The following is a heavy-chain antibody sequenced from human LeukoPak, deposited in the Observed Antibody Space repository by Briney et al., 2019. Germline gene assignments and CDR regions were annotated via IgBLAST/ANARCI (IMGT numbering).Heavy chain of an antibody. CDR1: GFDFSSNW. Sequence: PGGSLRLSCAASGFDFSSNWMHWVRHAPGQGLVWVSRIKGDGISTNYADSVKGRFTISRDNAKNSLYLQMNSLRAEDTAVYYCARGETVTFYWGQGTLVTVSS. V-gene: IGHV3-74*01. J-gene: IGHJ4*02. CDR3: ARGETVTFY. CDR2: IKGDGIST. D-gene: IGHD3-16*01.